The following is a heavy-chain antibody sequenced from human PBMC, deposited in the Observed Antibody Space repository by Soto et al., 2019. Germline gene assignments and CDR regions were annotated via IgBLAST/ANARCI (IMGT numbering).Heavy chain of an antibody. V-gene: IGHV1-69*13. D-gene: IGHD3-10*01. Sequence: GASVKVSCKASGGTFSSYAISWVRQAPGQGLEWMGGIIPIFGTANYAQKFQGRVTITADESTSTAYMELSSLRSEDTAVYYCATTPVEYYYGSGSYYPKGGLFDYWGQGTLVTVSS. J-gene: IGHJ4*02. CDR2: IIPIFGTA. CDR1: GGTFSSYA. CDR3: ATTPVEYYYGSGSYYPKGGLFDY.